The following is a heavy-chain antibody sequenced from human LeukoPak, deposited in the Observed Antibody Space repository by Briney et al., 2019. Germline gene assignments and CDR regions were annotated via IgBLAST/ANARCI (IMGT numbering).Heavy chain of an antibody. J-gene: IGHJ5*02. Sequence: GESLKISCKGSGYSFTSYWIGWVRQMPGKGLEWMGIIYPGDSDTRYSPSFQGQVTISADKSISTAYLQWSSLKASDTAMYYCARHGRGAVAGNWFDPWGQGTLVTVSS. V-gene: IGHV5-51*01. CDR3: ARHGRGAVAGNWFDP. CDR1: GYSFTSYW. CDR2: IYPGDSDT. D-gene: IGHD6-19*01.